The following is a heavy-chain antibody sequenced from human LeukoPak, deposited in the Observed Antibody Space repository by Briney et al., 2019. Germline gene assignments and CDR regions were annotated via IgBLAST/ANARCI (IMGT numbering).Heavy chain of an antibody. CDR2: IIPIFGTA. CDR3: ARDSWGAVAGTLDY. D-gene: IGHD6-19*01. V-gene: IGHV1-69*05. J-gene: IGHJ4*02. Sequence: SVKVSCKASGGTFSSYAIGWVRQAPGQGLEWMGGIIPIFGTANYAQKFQGRVTVTTDESTSTAYMELSSLRSEDTAVYYCARDSWGAVAGTLDYWGQGTLVTVSS. CDR1: GGTFSSYA.